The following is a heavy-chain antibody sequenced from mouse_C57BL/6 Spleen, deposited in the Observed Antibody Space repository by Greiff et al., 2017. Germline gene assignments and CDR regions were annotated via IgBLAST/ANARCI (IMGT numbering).Heavy chain of an antibody. J-gene: IGHJ3*01. Sequence: VQLQQPGAELVKPGASVKLSCKASGYTFTSYWMPWVKQRPGRGLAWIGRIDPFSGGTKYNEKFKSKATLAVDKPSITAYLQLSSLTTEDAAVYYCARYDGNYSAWFAYWGQGTLVTVSA. D-gene: IGHD2-1*01. CDR1: GYTFTSYW. CDR3: ARYDGNYSAWFAY. V-gene: IGHV1-72*01. CDR2: IDPFSGGT.